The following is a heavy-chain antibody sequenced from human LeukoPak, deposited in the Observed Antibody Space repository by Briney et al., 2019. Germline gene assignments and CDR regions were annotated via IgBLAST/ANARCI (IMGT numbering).Heavy chain of an antibody. CDR2: IYTSGST. V-gene: IGHV4-61*02. Sequence: TLSLTCTVSGVSISSGSYYWGGLGQPGGKGLEWIGRIYTSGSTNYNPSLKSRVTISVDTSKNQFSLKLSSVTAADTAVYYCARARVVREAFDIWGQGTMVTVSS. J-gene: IGHJ3*02. D-gene: IGHD2-15*01. CDR3: ARARVVREAFDI. CDR1: GVSISSGSYY.